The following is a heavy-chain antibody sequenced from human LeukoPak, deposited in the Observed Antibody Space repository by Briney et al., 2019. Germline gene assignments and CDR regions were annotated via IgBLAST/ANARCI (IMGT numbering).Heavy chain of an antibody. V-gene: IGHV3-21*01. Sequence: PGGSLRLSCAASGFTFSNYNMNWVRQAPGKGLEWVSSISRSSIYKYYADSMKGRFTISRDNAKNTLYLQMNNLRAEDTAIYYCATDSYVSGSYYRLFYWGQGTLVTVSS. D-gene: IGHD3-10*01. CDR2: ISRSSIYK. J-gene: IGHJ4*02. CDR1: GFTFSNYN. CDR3: ATDSYVSGSYYRLFY.